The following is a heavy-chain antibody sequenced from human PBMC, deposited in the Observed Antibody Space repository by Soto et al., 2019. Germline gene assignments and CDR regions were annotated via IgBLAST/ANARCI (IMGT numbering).Heavy chain of an antibody. Sequence: QVQLVESGGGVALPGRSLRLSCAASGITLSNYGMHWVRQAPGKGLEWLAVISSDGSNTFYADSVKGRLTIFRDNSKSTLYLQMDSLRTEDTAVYFCAASGRGYNSGAHHAYYGMDIWGQGTTVTVSS. J-gene: IGHJ6*02. CDR1: GITLSNYG. V-gene: IGHV3-30*03. CDR3: AASGRGYNSGAHHAYYGMDI. CDR2: ISSDGSNT. D-gene: IGHD5-12*01.